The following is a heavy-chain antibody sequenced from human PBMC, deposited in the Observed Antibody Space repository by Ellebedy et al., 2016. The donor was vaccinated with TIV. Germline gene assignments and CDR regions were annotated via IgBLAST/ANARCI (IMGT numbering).Heavy chain of an antibody. V-gene: IGHV3-30-3*01. Sequence: GGSLRLXXAASGFTFSRYAMHLVRQAPGKGLEWVAVISYDGSNKYYADSVKGRFTISRDNSKNTLYLQMNSLRAEDTAVYYCARSGYCSSTSCYVGGWFDPWGQGTLVTVSS. J-gene: IGHJ5*02. CDR3: ARSGYCSSTSCYVGGWFDP. CDR1: GFTFSRYA. CDR2: ISYDGSNK. D-gene: IGHD2-2*01.